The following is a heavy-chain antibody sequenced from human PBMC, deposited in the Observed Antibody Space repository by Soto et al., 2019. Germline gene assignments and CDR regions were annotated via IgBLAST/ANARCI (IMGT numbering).Heavy chain of an antibody. V-gene: IGHV3-15*01. CDR1: GFTFSNAW. CDR2: IKSKTDGGTT. D-gene: IGHD2-2*01. Sequence: EVQLVESGGGLVKPGGSLRLSCAASGFTFSNAWMSWVRQAPGKGLEWVGRIKSKTDGGTTDYAAPVKGRFTISRDDSKNTLYLQKNSLKTEDTAVYYCTTTPRVLPLDYWGQGTLVTVSS. CDR3: TTTPRVLPLDY. J-gene: IGHJ4*02.